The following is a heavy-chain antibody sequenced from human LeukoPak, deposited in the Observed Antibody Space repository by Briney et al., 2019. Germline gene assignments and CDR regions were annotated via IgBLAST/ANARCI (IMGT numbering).Heavy chain of an antibody. CDR2: IYSGGTT. CDR1: GFTVSNNY. CDR3: ASYDGRAAYFEY. D-gene: IGHD3-22*01. V-gene: IGHV3-66*02. J-gene: IGHJ4*02. Sequence: GGSLRLSCAASGFTVSNNYMSWVRQAPGKGLERVSVIYSGGTTYYADSVRGRFTISRDNSKNTVHLQMNSLRPEDTAVYYCASYDGRAAYFEYWGQGTLVAVSS.